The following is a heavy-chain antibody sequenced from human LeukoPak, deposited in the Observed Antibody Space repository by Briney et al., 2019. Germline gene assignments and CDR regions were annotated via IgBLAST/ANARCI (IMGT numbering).Heavy chain of an antibody. D-gene: IGHD3-22*01. V-gene: IGHV4-39*01. J-gene: IGHJ4*02. CDR1: GGSISSSSYY. CDR3: ARHYYDSSGYLDY. CDR2: IYYSGST. Sequence: PSETLSLTCTVSGGSISSSSYYWGWIRQPPGKGLEWIGSIYYSGSTYYNPSLKSRVTIFVDTSKNQFSLKLSSVTAADTAVYYCARHYYDSSGYLDYWGQGTLVTVSS.